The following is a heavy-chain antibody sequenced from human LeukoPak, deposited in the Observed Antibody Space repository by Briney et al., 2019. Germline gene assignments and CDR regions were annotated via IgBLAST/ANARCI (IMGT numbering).Heavy chain of an antibody. CDR1: RYTFTGYY. D-gene: IGHD4-17*01. CDR2: INPNSGGT. Sequence: ASVKVSCKASRYTFTGYYMHWVRQAPGQGLEWMGWINPNSGGTNYAQKFQGRVTMTRDTSISTAYMELSRLRSDDTAVYYCAREGLPTTWRYYYYMDVWGKGTTVTVSS. V-gene: IGHV1-2*02. J-gene: IGHJ6*03. CDR3: AREGLPTTWRYYYYMDV.